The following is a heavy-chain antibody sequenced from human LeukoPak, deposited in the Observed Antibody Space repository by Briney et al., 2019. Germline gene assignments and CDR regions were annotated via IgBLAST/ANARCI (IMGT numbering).Heavy chain of an antibody. CDR2: FDPEDGET. J-gene: IGHJ4*02. Sequence: ASVKVSCKVSGYTLTELSMHWVRQAPGKGLEWMGGFDPEDGETIYAQKFQGRVTMTEDTSTDTAYMELSSLRSEDTAVYYCATVHTVIKRYSGSPYWSQGTLVTVSS. CDR1: GYTLTELS. V-gene: IGHV1-24*01. D-gene: IGHD1-26*01. CDR3: ATVHTVIKRYSGSPY.